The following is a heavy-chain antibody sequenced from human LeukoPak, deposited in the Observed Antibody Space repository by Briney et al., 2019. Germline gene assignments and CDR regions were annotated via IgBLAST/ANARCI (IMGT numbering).Heavy chain of an antibody. J-gene: IGHJ3*02. Sequence: GGPLRLSCAASGVSFSGYAMSWVRQAPGKGLEWVSTITDSGGRTFYADSVKGRVTISRDNSKNTLYLQMNSLRAEDTALYYCAKGGRSSTYTFDIWGQGTMVTVSS. CDR2: ITDSGGRT. D-gene: IGHD3-16*01. CDR1: GVSFSGYA. V-gene: IGHV3-23*01. CDR3: AKGGRSSTYTFDI.